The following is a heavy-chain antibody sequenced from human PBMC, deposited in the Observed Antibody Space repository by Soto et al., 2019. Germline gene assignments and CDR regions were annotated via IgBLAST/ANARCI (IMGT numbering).Heavy chain of an antibody. CDR3: VHTYADHAGYYFDF. V-gene: IGHV2-5*02. Sequence: QITLKESGPTLVKPTQTLTLTCSTSGFSLIDSGVAVGWIRQPPGKALDWLALVYWDDDKRYSPSPRTRLTITRDTSKNQVVLTMTNIDPVDTATYYCVHTYADHAGYYFDFWGQGTLVTVSS. CDR1: GFSLIDSGVA. J-gene: IGHJ4*02. CDR2: VYWDDDK.